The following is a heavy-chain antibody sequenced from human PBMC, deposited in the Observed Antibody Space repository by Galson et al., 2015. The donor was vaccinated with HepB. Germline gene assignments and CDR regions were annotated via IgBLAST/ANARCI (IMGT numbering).Heavy chain of an antibody. J-gene: IGHJ4*02. CDR1: GGTFRSYA. D-gene: IGHD3-3*01. CDR2: IIPIFGTA. V-gene: IGHV1-69*13. CDR3: ARGGITIFGVVIAFDY. Sequence: SVKVSCKASGGTFRSYAISWVRQAPGQGLEWMGGIIPIFGTANYAQKFQGRVTITADESTSTAYMELSSLRSEDTAVYYCARGGITIFGVVIAFDYWGQGTLVTVSS.